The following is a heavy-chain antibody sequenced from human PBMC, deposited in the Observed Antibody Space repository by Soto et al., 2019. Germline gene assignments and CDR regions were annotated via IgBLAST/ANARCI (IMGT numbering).Heavy chain of an antibody. J-gene: IGHJ6*02. CDR3: ARDFDRSGDRGVSGSMDV. CDR1: GGTFSSYA. Sequence: QVQLVQSGAEVKKPGSSVKVSCKASGGTFSSYAISWVRQAPGQGLEWMGGIIPIFGTGNYAQKFQGRVTITADESTSTSYMELSSLRSEDTAVYYCARDFDRSGDRGVSGSMDVWGQGTTVTVSS. V-gene: IGHV1-69*01. D-gene: IGHD3-10*01. CDR2: IIPIFGTG.